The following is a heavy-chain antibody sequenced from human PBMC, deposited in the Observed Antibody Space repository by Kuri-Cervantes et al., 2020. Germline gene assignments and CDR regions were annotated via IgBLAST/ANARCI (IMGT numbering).Heavy chain of an antibody. D-gene: IGHD2-2*01. J-gene: IGHJ3*02. CDR1: GYTFTSYY. CDR3: ASCSSTSCYGDAFDI. V-gene: IGHV1-46*01. CDR2: INPSGGST. Sequence: ASVKVSCKASGYTFTSYYMHWVRQAPGQGLEWMGIINPSGGSTSYAQKFQGRVTMTRDTSTSTVYMELSSLRSEDTAVYYCASCSSTSCYGDAFDIWGQGKMVTVSS.